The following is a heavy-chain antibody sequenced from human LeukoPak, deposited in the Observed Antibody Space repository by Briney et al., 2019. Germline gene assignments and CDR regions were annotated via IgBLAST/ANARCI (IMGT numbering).Heavy chain of an antibody. CDR3: ARAYKGTTSLNYYYYMDV. D-gene: IGHD2-2*01. Sequence: SETLSLTCTVSGGSISSYYWSWIRQPAGKGLEWIGRIYTSGSANYNPSLKSRVTMSLDTSNNQFSLKLSSVTAADTAVYYCARAYKGTTSLNYYYYMDVWGKGTTVTVSS. CDR1: GGSISSYY. V-gene: IGHV4-4*07. J-gene: IGHJ6*03. CDR2: IYTSGSA.